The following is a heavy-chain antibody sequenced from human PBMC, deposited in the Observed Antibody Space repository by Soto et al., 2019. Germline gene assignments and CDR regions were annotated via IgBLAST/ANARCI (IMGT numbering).Heavy chain of an antibody. D-gene: IGHD2-2*01. Sequence: QVPLVESGGGVVQPGRSLRLSCAASGFSFRSYAMHWVRQAPGKGLEWVAVMSYDGSDKDYADSVKGRFTISRDNSKNTLYMQMSSLRAEDTAVYYCGRARLDTPALEYWGQGTLVTVSS. CDR3: GRARLDTPALEY. CDR1: GFSFRSYA. V-gene: IGHV3-30-3*01. J-gene: IGHJ4*02. CDR2: MSYDGSDK.